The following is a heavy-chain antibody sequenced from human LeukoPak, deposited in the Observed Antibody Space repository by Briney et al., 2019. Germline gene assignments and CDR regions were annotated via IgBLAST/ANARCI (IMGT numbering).Heavy chain of an antibody. V-gene: IGHV3-23*01. CDR3: AKDPYVGGGYYFDS. CDR1: GFTFSSYA. D-gene: IGHD3-22*01. J-gene: IGHJ4*02. Sequence: SGGSLRLSCAASGFTFSSYAMNWARQAPGRGLEWVSTITGSGGDTYYADSVKGRFTISRDNSKNTLYLQMNSLRAEDTAIYYCAKDPYVGGGYYFDSWGQGSLVTVSS. CDR2: ITGSGGDT.